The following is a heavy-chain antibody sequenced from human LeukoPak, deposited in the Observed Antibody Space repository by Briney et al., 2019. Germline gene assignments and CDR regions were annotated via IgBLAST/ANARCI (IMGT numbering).Heavy chain of an antibody. J-gene: IGHJ5*02. Sequence: ASVTVSCKASGYTFTNYDINWVRQTSGQGLEWMGWLNPSNGKRGYAQKFQGRVTITRDTSTSTAYIELSSLRSEDTAVYYCARGNIASTGLSWFDPWGQGTLVTVSS. CDR1: GYTFTNYD. CDR2: LNPSNGKR. V-gene: IGHV1-8*02. D-gene: IGHD6-13*01. CDR3: ARGNIASTGLSWFDP.